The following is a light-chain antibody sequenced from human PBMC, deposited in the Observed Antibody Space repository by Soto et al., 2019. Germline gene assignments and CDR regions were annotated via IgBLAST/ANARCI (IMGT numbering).Light chain of an antibody. CDR1: SSDVGGYNY. CDR2: EVN. Sequence: QSALTQPASVSGSPGQSITISCTGTSSDVGGYNYVSWYRQYPGKAPKLMIYEVNNRPSGVSDRFSGSKSGNTAFLTISGLHAADEDLYYCNSYTATSDVGIFGTGTKLTVL. CDR3: NSYTATSDVGI. V-gene: IGLV2-14*01. J-gene: IGLJ1*01.